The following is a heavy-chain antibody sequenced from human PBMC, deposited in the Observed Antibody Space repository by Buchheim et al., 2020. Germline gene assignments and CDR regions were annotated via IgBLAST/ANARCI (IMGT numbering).Heavy chain of an antibody. CDR2: INTNTGNP. CDR1: GYNLISYA. V-gene: IGHV7-4-1*02. Sequence: QVQLVQSGSELKKPGASVKISCKASGYNLISYAMNWVRQAPGQGLEWMGWINTNTGNPTFAQGFTGRFVFSLDTSVSTVYFHINRLEADDTAVYYCARDEGREAPIGGNTALDYWGQGT. J-gene: IGHJ4*02. CDR3: ARDEGREAPIGGNTALDY. D-gene: IGHD1-26*01.